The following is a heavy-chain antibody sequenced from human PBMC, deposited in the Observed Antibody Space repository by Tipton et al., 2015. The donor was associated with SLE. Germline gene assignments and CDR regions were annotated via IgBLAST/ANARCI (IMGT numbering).Heavy chain of an antibody. Sequence: SLRLSCAASGFTFSSYAMYWVRQAPGKGLEWVASISQHGDNKFYADSVKGRFSISRDDAKNSLYLQMNSLRVEDTAVYYCSTEWQYFPHWGQGTLVTVSS. CDR1: GFTFSSYA. J-gene: IGHJ1*01. CDR3: STEWQYFPH. D-gene: IGHD5-12*01. V-gene: IGHV3-30*04. CDR2: ISQHGDNK.